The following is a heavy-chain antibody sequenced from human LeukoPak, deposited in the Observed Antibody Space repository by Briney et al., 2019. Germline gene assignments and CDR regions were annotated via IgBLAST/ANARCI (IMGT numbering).Heavy chain of an antibody. CDR3: AKDRVSPGFNLFDP. CDR2: INGRGDNT. J-gene: IGHJ5*02. D-gene: IGHD2/OR15-2a*01. V-gene: IGHV3-23*01. CDR1: GFTFSSYA. Sequence: GGSLRLSCAASGFTFSSYAMNWVRQAPGKGLEWVSAINGRGDNTYYADSVKGRFTISIDNSKSTLFLQMNSLRAEDTAIYYCAKDRVSPGFNLFDPWGQGTLVTVSS.